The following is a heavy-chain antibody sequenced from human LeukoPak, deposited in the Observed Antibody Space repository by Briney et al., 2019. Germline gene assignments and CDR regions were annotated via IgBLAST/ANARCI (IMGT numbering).Heavy chain of an antibody. Sequence: GGSLRLSCAASGFTFSDAWMTWVRQAPGKGREWVGRITSRIDGGTTDYAAPVKGKFTISRDDSKNTLYLQMNSLKTEDTAVYYCTTDPNFDYVWGTYRLDYWGQGTLVTVSS. CDR2: ITSRIDGGTT. V-gene: IGHV3-15*05. D-gene: IGHD3-16*02. J-gene: IGHJ4*02. CDR1: GFTFSDAW. CDR3: TTDPNFDYVWGTYRLDY.